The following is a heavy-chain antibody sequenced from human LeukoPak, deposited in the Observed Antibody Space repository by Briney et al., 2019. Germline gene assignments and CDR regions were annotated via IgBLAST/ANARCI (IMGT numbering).Heavy chain of an antibody. J-gene: IGHJ4*02. CDR2: IYYSGST. V-gene: IGHV4-39*01. D-gene: IGHD3/OR15-3a*01. CDR3: ARQASGRNAILISHPLY. CDR1: GGSISSSSYY. Sequence: SETLSLTCTVSGGSISSSSYYWGWIRQPPGKGLEWIGSIYYSGSTYYNPSLKSRVTISVDTSKNQFSLKLSSVTAADTAVYYCARQASGRNAILISHPLYWGQGTLVTVSS.